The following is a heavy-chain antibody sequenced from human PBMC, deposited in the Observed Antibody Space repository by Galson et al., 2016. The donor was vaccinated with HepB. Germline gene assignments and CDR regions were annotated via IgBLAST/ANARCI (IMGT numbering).Heavy chain of an antibody. D-gene: IGHD1-20*01. CDR1: GFTVSRNY. CDR2: IKEDGSDK. CDR3: VRDARYNWRDGYYYYGMDV. Sequence: SLRLSCAASGFTVSRNYMSWVRQAPGKGLEWVARIKEDGSDKYYVDPVKGRFTISRDNSKNSLYLQMNSLRGEDTAVYYCVRDARYNWRDGYYYYGMDVWGQGTTVSVSS. V-gene: IGHV3-7*01. J-gene: IGHJ6*02.